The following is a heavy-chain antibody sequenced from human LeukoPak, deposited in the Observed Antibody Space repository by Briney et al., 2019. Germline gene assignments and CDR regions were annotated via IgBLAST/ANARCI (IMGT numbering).Heavy chain of an antibody. Sequence: SETLSLTCAVYGGSFSGYYWSWIRQPPGKGLEWIGEINHSGSTNYNPSLKSRVTISVDTSKNQFSLKLSSVTAADTAVYYCARGTFWSGYYSYYYYCYMDVWGKGTTVTVSS. V-gene: IGHV4-34*01. CDR1: GGSFSGYY. CDR2: INHSGST. CDR3: ARGTFWSGYYSYYYYCYMDV. J-gene: IGHJ6*03. D-gene: IGHD3-3*01.